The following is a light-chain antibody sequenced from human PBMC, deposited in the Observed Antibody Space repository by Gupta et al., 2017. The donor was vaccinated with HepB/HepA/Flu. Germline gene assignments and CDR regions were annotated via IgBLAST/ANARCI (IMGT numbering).Light chain of an antibody. J-gene: IGLJ2*01. Sequence: QTVVTQEPSSSVSPRGTVTLTSGLNSGSVSTSYYPSWFQQTPGQPPRTLVYNTNTRSFGVPDRFSGSILGNKAALTITGAQADDESDYYCVLYMGSGISVFGGGTKLTVL. CDR2: NTN. CDR1: SGSVSTSYY. CDR3: VLYMGSGISV. V-gene: IGLV8-61*01.